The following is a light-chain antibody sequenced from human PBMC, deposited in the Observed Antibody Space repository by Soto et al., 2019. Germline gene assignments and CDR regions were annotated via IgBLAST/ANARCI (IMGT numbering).Light chain of an antibody. Sequence: QSVLTQPPSVSGAPGQRLTISCTGSSSNIGAGYDVHWYQHLPGTAPKLLIYGNSNRPSGVPDRFSGSKSGTSASLAITGLQAEDEADYYCQSYDSSLSGYVFGTGTKVTVL. CDR2: GNS. V-gene: IGLV1-40*01. J-gene: IGLJ1*01. CDR3: QSYDSSLSGYV. CDR1: SSNIGAGYD.